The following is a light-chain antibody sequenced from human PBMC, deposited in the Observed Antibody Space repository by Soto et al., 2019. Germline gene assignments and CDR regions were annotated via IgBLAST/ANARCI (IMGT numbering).Light chain of an antibody. CDR1: QSVSSY. CDR2: DAS. Sequence: EIVLTQSPATLSLSPGERATLSCRASQSVSSYLAWYQQKPGQAPRLLIYDASNRATGIPARFSGSGSGTDFTLTIGGLEPEDLAVYYCQQRSNWPTFGQGTRLEIK. V-gene: IGKV3-11*01. CDR3: QQRSNWPT. J-gene: IGKJ5*01.